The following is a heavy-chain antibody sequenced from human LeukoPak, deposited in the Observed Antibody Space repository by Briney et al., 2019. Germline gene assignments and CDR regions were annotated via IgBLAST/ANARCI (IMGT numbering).Heavy chain of an antibody. V-gene: IGHV4-4*09. CDR3: ARPAGGFYGYALHL. CDR2: VHSSGTT. CDR1: GGSINNYY. J-gene: IGHJ3*01. D-gene: IGHD4-17*01. Sequence: PSETLSLTCTVSGGSINNYYWSWLRQPPGKGLEWIGFVHSSGTTDYSPSLRSRVTISLDTSKTQFSLDLRSVTAADTAVYYCARPAGGFYGYALHLWGQGAMVTVSS.